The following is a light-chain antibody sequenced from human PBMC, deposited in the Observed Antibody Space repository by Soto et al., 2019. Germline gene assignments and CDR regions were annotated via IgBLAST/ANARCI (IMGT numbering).Light chain of an antibody. J-gene: IGKJ5*01. V-gene: IGKV3-11*01. CDR3: QQRTSLPPP. CDR2: DAS. CDR1: QSVSSY. Sequence: IGVTQSAAAVSLSPGERATLSCRASQSVSSYLAWYQQKPGQAPRLLIYDASNRATGIPARFSGSGSGTDFTLTIISLEPEDFAVYYCQQRTSLPPPFGQGARLEI.